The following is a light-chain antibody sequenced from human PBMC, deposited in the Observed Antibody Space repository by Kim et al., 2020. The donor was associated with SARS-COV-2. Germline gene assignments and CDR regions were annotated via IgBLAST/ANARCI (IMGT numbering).Light chain of an antibody. CDR2: DAS. CDR1: QSNGNW. CDR3: QPYDGYSGT. V-gene: IGKV1-5*01. J-gene: IGKJ1*01. Sequence: SASVGDKVIITYRASQSNGNWLAWYQQNLGKGPKLLIYDASNLETEVPARFRGSRSGTEFTLTITSLQPDDFATYYCQPYDGYSGTFGQGTKVEI.